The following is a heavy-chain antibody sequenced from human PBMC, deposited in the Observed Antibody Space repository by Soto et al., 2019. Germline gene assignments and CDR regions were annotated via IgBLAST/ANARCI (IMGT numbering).Heavy chain of an antibody. D-gene: IGHD6-19*01. CDR2: MNPNSGNT. CDR3: ASTRFGAVAGT. V-gene: IGHV1-8*01. CDR1: GYTFTSYD. Sequence: QVQLVQSGAEVKKPGASVKVSCKTSGYTFTSYDIHWVRQATGQGPEWMGWMNPNSGNTVYAQKFQGRITMTRNTPMSTAYMELSSLRPEDTAVYYCASTRFGAVAGTWGQGTLVTVSS. J-gene: IGHJ5*02.